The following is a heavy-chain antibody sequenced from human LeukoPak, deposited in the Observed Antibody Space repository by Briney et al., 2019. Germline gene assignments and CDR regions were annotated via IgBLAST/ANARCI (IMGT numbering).Heavy chain of an antibody. CDR1: DGSFSGYS. V-gene: IGHV4-30-4*07. CDR2: IYYSGSA. CDR3: AREIVGTIDY. D-gene: IGHD3-22*01. J-gene: IGHJ4*02. Sequence: PSETLSLTCAVYDGSFSGYSWSWIRQPPGKGLEWIGYIYYSGSAYYNPSLMSRVTISVDTSKSRFYLKLSSVTAADTAVYFCAREIVGTIDYWGQGILVTVSS.